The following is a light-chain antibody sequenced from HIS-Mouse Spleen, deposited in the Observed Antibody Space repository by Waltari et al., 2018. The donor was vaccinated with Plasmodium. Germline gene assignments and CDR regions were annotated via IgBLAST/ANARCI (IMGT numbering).Light chain of an antibody. J-gene: IGLJ2*01. CDR1: SSDVGSYNL. CDR3: CSYAGSRV. Sequence: QSALTQPASVSGSPGQSIPISCTGTSSDVGSYNLVSWYQQHPGKAPKLMIYEGSKRPSGVSNRFSGSKSGNTASLTISGLKAEDEADYYCCSYAGSRVFGGGTKLTVL. V-gene: IGLV2-23*01. CDR2: EGS.